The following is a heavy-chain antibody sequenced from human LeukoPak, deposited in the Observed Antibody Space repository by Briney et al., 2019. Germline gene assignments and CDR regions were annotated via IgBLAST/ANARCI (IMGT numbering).Heavy chain of an antibody. J-gene: IGHJ4*02. V-gene: IGHV3-23*01. CDR3: AKHNIDY. CDR1: GFPFSNYA. CDR2: MSGSGGST. D-gene: IGHD1-1*01. Sequence: GGSLRLSCAASGFPFSNYAMNWVRQAPGKGLEWVSAMSGSGGSTRYADSVKGRFTISRDNSKNTLFLQMNSLRAEDTAVYYCAKHNIDYWGQGTLVTVSS.